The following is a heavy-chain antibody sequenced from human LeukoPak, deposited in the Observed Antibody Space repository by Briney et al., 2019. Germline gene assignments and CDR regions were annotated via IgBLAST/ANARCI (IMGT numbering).Heavy chain of an antibody. J-gene: IGHJ4*02. D-gene: IGHD4/OR15-4a*01. Sequence: GGSLRLSCAASGFTFSSYAMHWVRQAPGKGLEWVAVISYDGSNKYYADSVKGRFTISRDNSKNTLYLQMSSLRAEDAAVYYCARDMVPLVWTVGYFDCWGQGTLVTVSS. CDR2: ISYDGSNK. CDR3: ARDMVPLVWTVGYFDC. V-gene: IGHV3-30-3*01. CDR1: GFTFSSYA.